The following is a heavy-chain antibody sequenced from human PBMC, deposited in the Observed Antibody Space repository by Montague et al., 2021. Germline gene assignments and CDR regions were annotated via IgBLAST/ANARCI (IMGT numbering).Heavy chain of an antibody. Sequence: SETLSLTCTVSRSLINSDYYWGWIRQPPGKGLEWMCSVSHGGRTYYNPSLESGVTISVDTSNNHFSLKLSSVTAADTAMYYCARERDRYYYMDIWGKGTTITVSS. CDR1: RSLINSDYY. V-gene: IGHV4-38-2*02. J-gene: IGHJ6*03. CDR3: ARERDRYYYMDI. CDR2: VSHGGRT.